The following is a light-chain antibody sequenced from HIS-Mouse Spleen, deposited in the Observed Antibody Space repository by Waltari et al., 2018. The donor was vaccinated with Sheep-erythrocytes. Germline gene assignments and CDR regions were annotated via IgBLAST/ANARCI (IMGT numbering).Light chain of an antibody. CDR1: SSDVGSSNL. Sequence: QSALTQPASVSGSPGQSIPISCTGPSSDVGSSNLVSWYQQHPGKAPKLMIYEGSKRPSGVSNRFSGSKSGNTASLTISGLQAEDEADYYCCSYAGSSTPWVFGGGTKLTVL. V-gene: IGLV2-23*01. CDR3: CSYAGSSTPWV. CDR2: EGS. J-gene: IGLJ3*02.